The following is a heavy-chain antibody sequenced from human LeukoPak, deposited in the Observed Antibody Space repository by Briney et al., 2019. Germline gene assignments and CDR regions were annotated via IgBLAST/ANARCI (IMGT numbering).Heavy chain of an antibody. J-gene: IGHJ4*02. CDR3: AREIIAATLDG. Sequence: GGSLRLSCTASGFTFRSYSLNWVRQAPGKGLEWVSSISGSNGYTDSVKGRFTISRDNARNSLFLQMNSLRAEDTAVYYCAREIIAATLDGWGQGTLVIVSS. CDR1: GFTFRSYS. D-gene: IGHD6-13*01. CDR2: ISGSNGYT. V-gene: IGHV3-21*01.